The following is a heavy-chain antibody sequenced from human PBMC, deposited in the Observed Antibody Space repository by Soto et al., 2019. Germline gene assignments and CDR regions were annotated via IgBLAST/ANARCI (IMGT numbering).Heavy chain of an antibody. D-gene: IGHD4-4*01. CDR1: GYTFTDSD. V-gene: IGHV1-8*01. CDR3: ARDHRDYSSYSVLDWFDP. Sequence: QVQLVQSGAEVKKPGASVKVSCKTSGYTFTDSDINWVRQATGQGLEWMGWMNPTSGNTGYTQNFQGRVTMTMDPSITTANVKLSSPRSEATAVYYCARDHRDYSSYSVLDWFDPWGQGTLVTVSS. CDR2: MNPTSGNT. J-gene: IGHJ5*02.